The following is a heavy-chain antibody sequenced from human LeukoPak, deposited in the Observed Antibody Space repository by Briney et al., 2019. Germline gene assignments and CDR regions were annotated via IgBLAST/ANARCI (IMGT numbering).Heavy chain of an antibody. V-gene: IGHV4-34*01. D-gene: IGHD5-24*01. J-gene: IGHJ6*02. CDR2: INHSGST. CDR1: GGSFSGYY. Sequence: TSETLSLTCAVYGGSFSGYYWSWIRQPPGKGLEWIGEINHSGSTNYNPSLKSRVTISVDTSKNQFSLKLSSVTAADTAVYYCALDGYFYDGMDVWGQGTTVTVS. CDR3: ALDGYFYDGMDV.